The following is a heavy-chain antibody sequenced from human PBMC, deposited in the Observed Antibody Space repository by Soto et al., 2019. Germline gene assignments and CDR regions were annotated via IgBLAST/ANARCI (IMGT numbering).Heavy chain of an antibody. V-gene: IGHV4-61*01. Sequence: PSETLSLTCTVSGCSVSSGSYYWSWIRQPPGKGLGWIGYIYYSGSTNYNPSLKSRVTISVDTSKNQFSLKLSSVTAADTAVYYCARDLGWLQPLGAFDIWGQGTMVTVSS. CDR1: GCSVSSGSYY. J-gene: IGHJ3*02. CDR2: IYYSGST. D-gene: IGHD5-12*01. CDR3: ARDLGWLQPLGAFDI.